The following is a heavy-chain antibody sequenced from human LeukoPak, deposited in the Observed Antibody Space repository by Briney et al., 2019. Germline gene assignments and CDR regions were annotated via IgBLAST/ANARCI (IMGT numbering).Heavy chain of an antibody. J-gene: IGHJ6*03. CDR1: GFTFSHYT. Sequence: GGSLRLSCAARGFTFSHYTIGWVRQAPGKGLERVASITSSSSHIYYADSVKGRFTISRDNAKNEVYLQMNSLRGEDTAIYYCARVMMGATVTTFHYYCMDVWGVGTAVTVSS. V-gene: IGHV3-21*01. CDR2: ITSSSSHI. CDR3: ARVMMGATVTTFHYYCMDV. D-gene: IGHD4-11*01.